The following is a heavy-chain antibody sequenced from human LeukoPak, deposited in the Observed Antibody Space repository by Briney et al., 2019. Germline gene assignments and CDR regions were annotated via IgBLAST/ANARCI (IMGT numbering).Heavy chain of an antibody. Sequence: GGSLRLSCAASGFTFSSYWMNWVRQAPGKGLEWVASINQDGSEKYYLDSVKGRFTIPRDNAKNSLYLQMNSLRAEDTAVYYCARDLDPQIWLGELLPLKYWGQGTLVTVSS. D-gene: IGHD3-10*01. J-gene: IGHJ4*02. CDR1: GFTFSSYW. CDR2: INQDGSEK. CDR3: ARDLDPQIWLGELLPLKY. V-gene: IGHV3-7*03.